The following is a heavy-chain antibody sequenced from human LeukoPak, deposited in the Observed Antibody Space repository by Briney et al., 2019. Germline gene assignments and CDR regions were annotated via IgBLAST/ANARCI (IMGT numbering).Heavy chain of an antibody. V-gene: IGHV3-30*03. Sequence: GGSLRLSCAPSGFTFSSYGMHWVRQAPGKGLEWVAVISYDGSNKYYADSVKGRFTISRDNSKNTLYLQMNSLRAEDTAVYYCARPTTVTTIAADAFDIWGQGTMVTVSS. CDR2: ISYDGSNK. J-gene: IGHJ3*02. D-gene: IGHD4-11*01. CDR3: ARPTTVTTIAADAFDI. CDR1: GFTFSSYG.